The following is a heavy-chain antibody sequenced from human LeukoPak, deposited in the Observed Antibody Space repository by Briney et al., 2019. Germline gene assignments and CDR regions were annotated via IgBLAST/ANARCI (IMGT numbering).Heavy chain of an antibody. V-gene: IGHV3-30*18. CDR1: GFTFSSYT. J-gene: IGHJ4*02. CDR3: AKGSVEMATIRPFDY. CDR2: ISYDGSNK. D-gene: IGHD5-24*01. Sequence: GGSLRLSCAASGFTFSSYTMNWVRQAPGKGLEWVAVISYDGSNKYYADSVKGRFTISRDNSKNTLYLQMNSLRAEDTAVYYCAKGSVEMATIRPFDYWGQGTLVTVSS.